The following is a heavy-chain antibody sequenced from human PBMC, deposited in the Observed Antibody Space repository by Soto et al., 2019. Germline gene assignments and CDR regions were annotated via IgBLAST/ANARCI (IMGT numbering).Heavy chain of an antibody. CDR2: ISGSGGST. CDR3: AKYPYYDFWSGYLPEKGYYFDY. Sequence: GGPLSLSVPASGFTSSSYAMSWVRRAPGKGLEWVSAISGSGGSTYYADSVKGRFTISRDNSKNTLYLQMNSLRAEDTAVYYCAKYPYYDFWSGYLPEKGYYFDYWGQGTLVTVSS. J-gene: IGHJ4*02. V-gene: IGHV3-23*01. D-gene: IGHD3-3*01. CDR1: GFTSSSYA.